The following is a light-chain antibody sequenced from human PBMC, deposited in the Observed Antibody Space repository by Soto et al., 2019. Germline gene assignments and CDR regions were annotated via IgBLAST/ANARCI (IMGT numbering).Light chain of an antibody. CDR2: EFT. Sequence: QSVLTQPASVSGSLGQSITMSCTGTSTDVGGYNFVSWYQQHPDKAPKLLIYEFTNRPSGVSNRFSGSKSGNTASLTISGLQAEDEADYYCSSYTSTGTPVFGTGTKVTVL. V-gene: IGLV2-14*01. CDR3: SSYTSTGTPV. CDR1: STDVGGYNF. J-gene: IGLJ1*01.